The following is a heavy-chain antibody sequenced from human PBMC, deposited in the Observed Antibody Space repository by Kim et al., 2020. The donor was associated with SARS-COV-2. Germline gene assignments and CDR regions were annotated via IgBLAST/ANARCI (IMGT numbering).Heavy chain of an antibody. V-gene: IGHV3-53*01. J-gene: IGHJ6*02. Sequence: DSVKGRFTISRDNSKNTLYLQMNSLRAEDTAVYYCARGSLMDPLALGMDVWGQGTTVTVSS. CDR3: ARGSLMDPLALGMDV. D-gene: IGHD2-2*03.